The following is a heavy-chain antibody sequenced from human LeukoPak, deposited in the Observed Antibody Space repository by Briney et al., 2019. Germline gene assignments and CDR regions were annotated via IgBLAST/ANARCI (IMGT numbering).Heavy chain of an antibody. V-gene: IGHV1-2*02. CDR3: ARGGEGQVVYYYYMDV. CDR2: IDVKSGAT. Sequence: ASVKVSCKASGCTFTDHYLYWVRQAPGQGLEWMGWIDVKSGATNYAQKFQGRVTMTRDTSISTAYMELSGLRSDDTAVYYCARGGEGQVVYYYYMDVWGRGTTVTVSS. CDR1: GCTFTDHY. J-gene: IGHJ6*03. D-gene: IGHD5-12*01.